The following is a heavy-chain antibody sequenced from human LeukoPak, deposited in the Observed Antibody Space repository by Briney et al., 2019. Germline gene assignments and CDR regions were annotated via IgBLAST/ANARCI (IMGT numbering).Heavy chain of an antibody. Sequence: GESLQISCQGSGYNFTNYWIGWVRQVPGKGLGWIGIIYPGDSDPRYSPSFQGQVTISVDKSISTAYLQWSSLKASDTAMYYCARHLYGSLTDYSESYHYGMDVWGQGTTVIVSS. V-gene: IGHV5-51*01. D-gene: IGHD3-9*01. J-gene: IGHJ6*02. CDR3: ARHLYGSLTDYSESYHYGMDV. CDR2: IYPGDSDP. CDR1: GYNFTNYW.